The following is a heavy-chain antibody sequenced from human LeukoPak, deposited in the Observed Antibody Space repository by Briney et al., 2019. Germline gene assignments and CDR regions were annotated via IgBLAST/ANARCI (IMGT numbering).Heavy chain of an antibody. CDR2: ISSRGNIV. D-gene: IGHD3-9*01. Sequence: PGGSLRLSCAASGFTFSSFEMNWVRQAPGKGLEWLSYISSRGNIVYYADSVKGRFTISRDNAKNSLYLQMNSLRAEDTAVYYCAGTGYDIIFDYWGQGTLVTVSS. CDR3: AGTGYDIIFDY. J-gene: IGHJ4*02. CDR1: GFTFSSFE. V-gene: IGHV3-48*03.